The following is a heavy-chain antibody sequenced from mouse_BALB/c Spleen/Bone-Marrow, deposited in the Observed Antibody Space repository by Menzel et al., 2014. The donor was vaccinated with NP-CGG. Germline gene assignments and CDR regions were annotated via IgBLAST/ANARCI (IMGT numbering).Heavy chain of an antibody. V-gene: IGHV1-4*01. CDR2: INPSSGYT. CDR1: GYTFTSYT. Sequence: QVQLQQPGAELARPGASVKMSCKASGYTFTSYTMHWVKQRPGQGLEWIGYINPSSGYTNYNQKFKDKATLTADKSSSTAYMQLSGLTSEDSAVYYCARFSYDYDGPWFAYWGQGTLVTVSA. D-gene: IGHD2-4*01. CDR3: ARFSYDYDGPWFAY. J-gene: IGHJ3*01.